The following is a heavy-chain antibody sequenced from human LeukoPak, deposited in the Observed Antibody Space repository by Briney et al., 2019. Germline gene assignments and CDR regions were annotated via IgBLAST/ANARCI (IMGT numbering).Heavy chain of an antibody. J-gene: IGHJ5*02. V-gene: IGHV1-2*02. CDR1: EYTFTSYY. Sequence: ASVKVSCTASEYTFTSYYMHWVRQAPGQGVEWMGWIDPNSGGINYAQKFQGRVTMTRDTSISTAYMELSRLRSDDTAVYYCARDSLPYDILTGSWFDPWGQGTLVTVSS. CDR2: IDPNSGGI. D-gene: IGHD3-9*01. CDR3: ARDSLPYDILTGSWFDP.